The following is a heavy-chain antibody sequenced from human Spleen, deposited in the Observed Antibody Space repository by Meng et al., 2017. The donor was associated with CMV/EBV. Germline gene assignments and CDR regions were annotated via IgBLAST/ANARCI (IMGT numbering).Heavy chain of an antibody. CDR2: ISSSGSTI. V-gene: IGHV3-48*04. J-gene: IGHJ4*02. CDR1: GFTFSSYS. Sequence: GESLKISCAASGFTFSSYSMNWVRQAPGKGLEWVSYISSSGSTIHYADSVKGRFTISRDNAKNSLYLQMNSLRAVDTAVYYCARSYGSGSYVLDYWGQGTLVTVSS. D-gene: IGHD3-10*01. CDR3: ARSYGSGSYVLDY.